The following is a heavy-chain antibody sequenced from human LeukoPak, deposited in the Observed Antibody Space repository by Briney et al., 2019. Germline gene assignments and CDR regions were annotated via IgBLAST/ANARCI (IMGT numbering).Heavy chain of an antibody. J-gene: IGHJ4*02. CDR1: NGSISSDTYF. CDR2: MSSSGIS. V-gene: IGHV4-61*02. Sequence: SETLSLTCTVSNGSISSDTYFWSWIRQPAGKGLEWIGRMSSSGISTYSPSLKSRVTISVDTSKNQFSLKLSSVTAADTAVYYCARRKGLYYFDYWGQGTLVTVSS. CDR3: ARRKGLYYFDY. D-gene: IGHD2-2*01.